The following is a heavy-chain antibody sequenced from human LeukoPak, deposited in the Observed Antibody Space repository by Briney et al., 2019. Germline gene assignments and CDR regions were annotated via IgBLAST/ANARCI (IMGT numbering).Heavy chain of an antibody. J-gene: IGHJ5*02. CDR3: ARMYYFDSGSDNWFDP. D-gene: IGHD3-10*01. Sequence: SVKVSCKASGFTFTSSAMQWVRQARGQRLEWIGWIVVGSGNTNYAQKFQERVTITRDMSTSTAYMELSSLRSEDTAVYYCARMYYFDSGSDNWFDPWGQGTLVTVSS. CDR2: IVVGSGNT. CDR1: GFTFTSSA. V-gene: IGHV1-58*02.